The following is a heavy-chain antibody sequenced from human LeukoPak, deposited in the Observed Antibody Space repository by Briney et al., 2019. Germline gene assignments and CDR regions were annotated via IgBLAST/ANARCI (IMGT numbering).Heavy chain of an antibody. CDR2: IGGSANST. J-gene: IGHJ6*03. D-gene: IGHD3-10*01. CDR3: AKGIYGSGSYYSNYYYNMDV. V-gene: IGHV3-23*01. CDR1: GFTFSSYG. Sequence: GGSLRLSCAASGFTFSSYGMSWVRQAQGKGLEWVSGIGGSANSTDYADSVKGRFTISRDNSKNTLYLQMNSLRAEDTAVYYCAKGIYGSGSYYSNYYYNMDVWGKGTTVTISS.